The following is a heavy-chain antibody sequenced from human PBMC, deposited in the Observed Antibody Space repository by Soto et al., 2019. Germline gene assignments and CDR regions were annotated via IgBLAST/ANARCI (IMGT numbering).Heavy chain of an antibody. CDR2: IIPIFGAA. CDR3: AQDARGNSLAS. V-gene: IGHV1-69*01. D-gene: IGHD1-26*01. Sequence: QVQLVQSGAEVKKPGSSVKVSCKASGGTFSSYTISWVRQAPGQGLEWMGGIIPIFGAAKNAQKFQDRLTVTADESTRTAYMELSSLRFADTAVYYCAQDARGNSLASWGQGTLVIVSS. CDR1: GGTFSSYT. J-gene: IGHJ5*02.